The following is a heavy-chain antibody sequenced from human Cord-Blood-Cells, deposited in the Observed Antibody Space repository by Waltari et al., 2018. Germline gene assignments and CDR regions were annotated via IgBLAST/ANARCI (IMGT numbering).Heavy chain of an antibody. Sequence: QVQLQQWGAGLLKPSETLSLTCAVYGGSFSGYYWRWIRQPPGKGLEWIGEINHSGSTNYNPSLKSRVTMSVDAAKNQFSLKLSSVTGADTAVYYCASLDCSSTSCLDYWGQGTLVTVSS. CDR3: ASLDCSSTSCLDY. V-gene: IGHV4-34*01. D-gene: IGHD2-2*01. CDR2: INHSGST. J-gene: IGHJ4*02. CDR1: GGSFSGYY.